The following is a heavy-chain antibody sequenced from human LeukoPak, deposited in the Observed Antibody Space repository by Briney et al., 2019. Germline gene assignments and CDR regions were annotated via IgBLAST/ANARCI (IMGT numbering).Heavy chain of an antibody. CDR1: GFTFSSYE. Sequence: GGSLRLSCAASGFTFSSYEMNWVRQAPGKGLEWVSYISSSGTTIYYADSVKGRFTISRDNAKNSLYLKMNSLRAEDTAVYYCARPDGDYYYGSGSYFHYWGQGTLVTVSS. D-gene: IGHD3-10*01. J-gene: IGHJ4*02. V-gene: IGHV3-48*03. CDR3: ARPDGDYYYGSGSYFHY. CDR2: ISSSGTTI.